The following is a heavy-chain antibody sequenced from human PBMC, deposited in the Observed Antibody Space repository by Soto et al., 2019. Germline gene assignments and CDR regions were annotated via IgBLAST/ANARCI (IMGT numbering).Heavy chain of an antibody. CDR2: IYNGGRT. CDR1: GGSIGAHY. D-gene: IGHD4-17*01. Sequence: SDTLSLTCTVSGGSIGAHYYMWIRQSPGKGLEYIGYIYNGGRTDYNPSLKSRVVISVDRSKNQFSLKVSSVTAADTAVYYCARETYGDYVGYFDPWGQGTLVTVSS. CDR3: ARETYGDYVGYFDP. J-gene: IGHJ5*02. V-gene: IGHV4-59*11.